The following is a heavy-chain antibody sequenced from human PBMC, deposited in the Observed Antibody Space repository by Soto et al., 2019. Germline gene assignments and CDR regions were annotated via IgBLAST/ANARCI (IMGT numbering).Heavy chain of an antibody. D-gene: IGHD2-21*01. CDR2: IIPTFANP. Sequence: QVLLVQSGAEVKKPGSSVKVACKTSGGSFSNFGVSWVRLAPGQGLEWLGVIIPTFANPTYAVRFQGRVSRTADESTHTAYMELGNLRSEDTAIYYCARDRVMQGNSYYYGMDVWGQGTTVTVSS. CDR3: ARDRVMQGNSYYYGMDV. J-gene: IGHJ6*02. CDR1: GGSFSNFG. V-gene: IGHV1-69*12.